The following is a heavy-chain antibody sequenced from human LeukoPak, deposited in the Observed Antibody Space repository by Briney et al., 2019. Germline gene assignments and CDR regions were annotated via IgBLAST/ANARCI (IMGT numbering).Heavy chain of an antibody. CDR3: AKDTLSSRTVNYFDY. CDR1: GFTFSSYA. CDR2: ISASGGST. D-gene: IGHD4-17*01. J-gene: IGHJ4*02. Sequence: GGSLRLSCAASGFTFSSYAMSWVRQAPGKGLEWVSGISASGGSTYYADSVKGRFTISRDNSKNTLYLQMNSLRAEDTAAYYCAKDTLSSRTVNYFDYWGQGTLVTVSS. V-gene: IGHV3-23*01.